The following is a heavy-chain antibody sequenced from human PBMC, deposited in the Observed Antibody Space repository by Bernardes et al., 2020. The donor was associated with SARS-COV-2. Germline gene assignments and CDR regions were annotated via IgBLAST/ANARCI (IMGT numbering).Heavy chain of an antibody. CDR1: GGSISSGDYY. CDR2: IYYSGST. D-gene: IGHD3-22*01. V-gene: IGHV4-30-4*01. J-gene: IGHJ3*02. Sequence: SETLSLTCTVSGGSISSGDYYWSWIRQPPGKGLEWIGYIYYSGSTYYNPSLKSRVTISVDTSKNQFSLKRSSVTAADTAVYYCARADMIVVVIRAFDIWGQGTMVTVSS. CDR3: ARADMIVVVIRAFDI.